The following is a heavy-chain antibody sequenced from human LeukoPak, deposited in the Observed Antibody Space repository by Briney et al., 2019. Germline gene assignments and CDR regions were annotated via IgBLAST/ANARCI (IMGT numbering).Heavy chain of an antibody. CDR3: ARSYDSSGYWAY. CDR2: INHSGST. V-gene: IGHV4-34*01. D-gene: IGHD3-22*01. J-gene: IGHJ4*02. CDR1: GGSFSGYY. Sequence: KPSDTLSLTFAAYGGSFSGYYWSWIRQPPGKGLEWIGEINHSGSTNYNPSLKSRVTISVDTSKNQFSLKLSSVTAADTAVYYCARSYDSSGYWAYWGQGTLVTVSS.